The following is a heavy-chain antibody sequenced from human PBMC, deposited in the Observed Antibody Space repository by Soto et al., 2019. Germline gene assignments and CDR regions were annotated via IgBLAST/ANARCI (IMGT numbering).Heavy chain of an antibody. CDR3: AKEPPPRYCSGGSCYLAVDY. CDR1: GFTFSSYA. CDR2: ISGSGGST. Sequence: GGSLRLSCAASGFTFSSYAMSWVRQAPGKGLEWVSAISGSGGSTYYADSVKGRFTISRENSKNTLYLQMNSLRAEDTAVYYCAKEPPPRYCSGGSCYLAVDYWGQGTLVTVSS. J-gene: IGHJ4*02. V-gene: IGHV3-23*01. D-gene: IGHD2-15*01.